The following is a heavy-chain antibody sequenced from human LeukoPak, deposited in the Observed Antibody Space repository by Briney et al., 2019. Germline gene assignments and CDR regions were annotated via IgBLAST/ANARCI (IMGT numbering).Heavy chain of an antibody. D-gene: IGHD3-22*01. CDR1: GFTFSSYW. CDR3: ASSWRYYYDSSGYDY. Sequence: GGSLRLSCAASGFTFSSYWMSWVRQAPGKGLEWVANIKQDGSEKYYVDSVKGRFTISRDNSKNTLYLQMNSLRAEDTAVYYCASSWRYYYDSSGYDYWGQGTLVTVSS. V-gene: IGHV3-7*03. CDR2: IKQDGSEK. J-gene: IGHJ4*02.